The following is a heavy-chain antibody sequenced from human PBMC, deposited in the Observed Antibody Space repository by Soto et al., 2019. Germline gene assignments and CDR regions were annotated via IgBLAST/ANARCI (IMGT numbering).Heavy chain of an antibody. CDR1: GGSISSGGYS. V-gene: IGHV4-30-2*01. J-gene: IGHJ6*02. Sequence: LSVTCAVSGGSISSGGYSWSWIRQPPGKGLEWIGYIYHSGSTYYNPSLKSRVTISVDRSKNQFSLKLSSVTAADTAVYYCAREGPRAYGMDVWGQGTTVTVSS. CDR3: AREGPRAYGMDV. CDR2: IYHSGST.